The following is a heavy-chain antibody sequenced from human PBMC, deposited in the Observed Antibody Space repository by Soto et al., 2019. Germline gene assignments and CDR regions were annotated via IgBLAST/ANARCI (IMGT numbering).Heavy chain of an antibody. D-gene: IGHD1-1*01. Sequence: ETLSLTCAVSGASISSGSWWSWVRQPPGKGLEWIVEIFHDGSTNYNPSLKIRVTMSVDKSKNYFSLELTSVTAADTALYYCARDEYNDSSDWGQGTLVTVYS. CDR3: ARDEYNDSSD. CDR1: GASISSGSW. V-gene: IGHV4-4*02. CDR2: IFHDGST. J-gene: IGHJ4*02.